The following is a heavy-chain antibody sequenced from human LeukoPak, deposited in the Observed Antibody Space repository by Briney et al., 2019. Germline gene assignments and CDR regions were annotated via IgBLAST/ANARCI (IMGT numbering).Heavy chain of an antibody. CDR1: GFTFSSYA. CDR3: ARWGYCSSSSCQAGAFDI. Sequence: GGSLRLSCTASGFTFSSYAMSWVRQAPGKGLEWVSAISGSGSNTYYADSVKGRFTISRDNSKNTLYLQINSLRAEDTAVYYCARWGYCSSSSCQAGAFDIWGQGTMVTVSS. J-gene: IGHJ3*02. CDR2: ISGSGSNT. D-gene: IGHD2-2*01. V-gene: IGHV3-23*01.